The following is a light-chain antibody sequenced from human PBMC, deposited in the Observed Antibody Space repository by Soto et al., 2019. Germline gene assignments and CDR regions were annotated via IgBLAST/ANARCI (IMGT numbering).Light chain of an antibody. CDR3: VSYTSSTTYV. V-gene: IGLV2-14*03. CDR2: DVA. Sequence: QSVLAQPASVSDSPGQSITISCTGTSGDVGGSNFVSWYQQHPGKPPKLIIYDVANRPSGVSNRFSGSKSGSTASLIISRLQTEDEADYYCVSYTSSTTYVXGTGTRSPS. J-gene: IGLJ1*01. CDR1: SGDVGGSNF.